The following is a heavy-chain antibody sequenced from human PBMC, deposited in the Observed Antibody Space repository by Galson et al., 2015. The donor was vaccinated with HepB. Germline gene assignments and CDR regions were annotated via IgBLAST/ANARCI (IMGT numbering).Heavy chain of an antibody. J-gene: IGHJ4*02. Sequence: SLRLSCAASGFTFSSYAMHWVRQAPGKGLEYVSAISSNGGSTYYADSVKGRFTISRDNSKNTLYLQMSSLRAEDTAVYYCVKGYYDSSGYYWFFLGYWGQGTLVTVSS. CDR3: VKGYYDSSGYYWFFLGY. V-gene: IGHV3-64D*06. CDR2: ISSNGGST. CDR1: GFTFSSYA. D-gene: IGHD3-22*01.